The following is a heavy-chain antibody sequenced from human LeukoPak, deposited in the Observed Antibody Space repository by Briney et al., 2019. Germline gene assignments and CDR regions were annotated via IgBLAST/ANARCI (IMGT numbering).Heavy chain of an antibody. CDR1: GGTFTSYA. J-gene: IGHJ4*02. CDR2: IIPILDTA. Sequence: GASVKVSCKASGGTFTSYAIIWVRQAPGQGLEWMGGIIPILDTANYAQKFQDRVTITADESTGTAYMELSSLRSEDTAVYYCARTSGIADRRLLDYWGQGTLVTVSS. D-gene: IGHD1-14*01. V-gene: IGHV1-69*13. CDR3: ARTSGIADRRLLDY.